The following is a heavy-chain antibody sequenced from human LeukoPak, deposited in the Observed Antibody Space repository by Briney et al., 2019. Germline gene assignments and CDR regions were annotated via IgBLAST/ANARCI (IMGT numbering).Heavy chain of an antibody. D-gene: IGHD1-26*01. CDR2: ISSSGSTI. V-gene: IGHV3-11*01. Sequence: GGSLRLSCAASGFTFSDYYMSWIRQAPGKGLEWVSYISSSGSTIYYADSVKGRSTISRDNAKNSLYLQMNSLRAEDTAVYYCARGMSVGAMGSNFDYWGQGTLVTVSS. CDR1: GFTFSDYY. CDR3: ARGMSVGAMGSNFDY. J-gene: IGHJ4*02.